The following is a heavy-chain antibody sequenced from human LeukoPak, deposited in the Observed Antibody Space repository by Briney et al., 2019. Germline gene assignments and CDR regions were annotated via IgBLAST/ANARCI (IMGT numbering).Heavy chain of an antibody. Sequence: QPGGSLRLSCAASGFTFSSYAMSWVRQAPGKGLEWVSAISGGSGSTYYADSVKGRFTISRDNSKNTVYLQMNSLRAEDTAVYYCAKAPGGSGNYYVHFDCWGPGTLVTVSS. CDR3: AKAPGGSGNYYVHFDC. D-gene: IGHD1-26*01. CDR1: GFTFSSYA. J-gene: IGHJ4*02. V-gene: IGHV3-23*01. CDR2: ISGGSGST.